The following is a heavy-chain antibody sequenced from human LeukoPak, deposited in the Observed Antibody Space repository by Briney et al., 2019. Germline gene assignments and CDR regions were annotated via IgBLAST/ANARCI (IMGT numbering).Heavy chain of an antibody. D-gene: IGHD3-10*01. CDR2: INSDGSST. V-gene: IGHV3-74*01. CDR3: ARDNPNYYGSGRPHNAFDI. CDR1: GFTFSSYW. J-gene: IGHJ3*02. Sequence: GGSLRLSCAASGFTFSSYWMHWVRQAPGKGLVWVSRINSDGSSTSYADSVKGRFTISRDNAKNTLYLQMNSLRAEDTAVYYCARDNPNYYGSGRPHNAFDIWAQGTMLTSSS.